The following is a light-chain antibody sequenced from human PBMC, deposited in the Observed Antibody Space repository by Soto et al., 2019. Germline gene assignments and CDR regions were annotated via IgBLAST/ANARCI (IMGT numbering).Light chain of an antibody. Sequence: QSVLTQPPSASGSPGQSVTISCAGTSSDVGAYNYVSWYQQRPGKAPKLMIYEVSRRPSGVPDRFSGSKSGNRASLTVSGLQAEDDADYYCSSYAGSNTVVFGGGTQLTV. J-gene: IGLJ2*01. CDR1: SSDVGAYNY. CDR3: SSYAGSNTVV. V-gene: IGLV2-8*01. CDR2: EVS.